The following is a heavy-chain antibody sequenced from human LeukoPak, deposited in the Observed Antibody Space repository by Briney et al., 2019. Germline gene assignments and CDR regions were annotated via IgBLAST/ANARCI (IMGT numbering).Heavy chain of an antibody. CDR3: ARLWRAAIDY. V-gene: IGHV4-39*01. J-gene: IGHJ4*02. D-gene: IGHD1-1*01. CDR1: GGSISSSSYY. Sequence: PSETLSLTCTVVSGGSISSSSYYWGWIRQPPGKGLEWIGSFYYSGSTYYNPSLKSRVTISADTSKNQFSLKLSSVTAADTAVYYCARLWRAAIDYGGRGILVTVPS. CDR2: FYYSGST.